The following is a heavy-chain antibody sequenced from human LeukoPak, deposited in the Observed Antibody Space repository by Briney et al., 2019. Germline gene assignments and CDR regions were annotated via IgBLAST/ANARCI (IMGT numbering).Heavy chain of an antibody. CDR2: TFYTSKWNN. D-gene: IGHD3-22*01. J-gene: IGHJ4*02. CDR1: GDSVSSNSAS. V-gene: IGHV6-1*01. CDR3: ARRRYYDYTGFFDY. Sequence: SQTLSLTCAISGDSVSSNSASWNWFRQSPSRGLEWLGRTFYTSKWNNDYAVSVKSRITINPDTSKNHFSLQLNSVTPEDTAVYHCARRRYYDYTGFFDYWGQGTLVTVSS.